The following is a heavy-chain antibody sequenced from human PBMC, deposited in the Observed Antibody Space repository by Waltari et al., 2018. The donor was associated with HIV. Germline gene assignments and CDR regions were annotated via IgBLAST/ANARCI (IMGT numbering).Heavy chain of an antibody. CDR1: GYTFSEYY. Sequence: QVQLIQSGAEVKKPGASVKVSCKASGYTFSEYYMFWVRQAPGQGPEWMGGINPDSGATNYAQKLQGRVTMTRDSPISTAYMELSSLGSDDTAMYYCARAYSDILSEAGGYWGQGTLVTVST. V-gene: IGHV1-2*02. D-gene: IGHD3-9*01. CDR2: INPDSGAT. J-gene: IGHJ4*02. CDR3: ARAYSDILSEAGGY.